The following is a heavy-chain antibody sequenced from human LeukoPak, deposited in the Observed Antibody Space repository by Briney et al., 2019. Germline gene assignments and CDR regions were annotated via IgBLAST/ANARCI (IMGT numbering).Heavy chain of an antibody. CDR1: GFTFSSYW. CDR2: ISGDGRNI. Sequence: PGGSLRLSCVASGFTFSSYWMHWVRQDPRKGLVWVSRISGDGRNINYADSVRGRFTISRDNAKNTLYLQMNSLRAEDTAVYYCARVKVVAAHYYYYGMDVWGQGTTVTVSS. V-gene: IGHV3-74*01. D-gene: IGHD2-15*01. CDR3: ARVKVVAAHYYYYGMDV. J-gene: IGHJ6*02.